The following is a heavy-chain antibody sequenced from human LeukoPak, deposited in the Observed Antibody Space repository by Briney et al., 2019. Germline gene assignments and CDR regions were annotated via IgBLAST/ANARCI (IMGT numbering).Heavy chain of an antibody. J-gene: IGHJ4*02. D-gene: IGHD7-27*01. V-gene: IGHV4-61*09. CDR3: ASRKLGNDY. CDR1: GGSISSGSYC. Sequence: PSETLSLTCTVSGGSISSGSYCWRWIRQPAGKGLEWIGHIYTSGSTNYNPSLKSRVTISVDTSKNQFSLKLSSVTAADTAVYYCASRKLGNDYWGQGTLVTVSS. CDR2: IYTSGST.